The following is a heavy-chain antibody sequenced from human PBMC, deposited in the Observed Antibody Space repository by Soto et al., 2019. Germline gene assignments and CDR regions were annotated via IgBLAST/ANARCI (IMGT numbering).Heavy chain of an antibody. D-gene: IGHD5-12*01. CDR3: ARESSPRLVATITWDYLDY. CDR1: AYTFTNYG. CDR2: ISAYSGHT. Sequence: ASVKVSCKASAYTFTNYGMSWVRQAPGQGLEWVGWISAYSGHTNYAQKLQDRVTMTTDTSTSTAYMELSSLRSEDTAVYYCARESSPRLVATITWDYLDYWGQGTLVTVSS. J-gene: IGHJ4*02. V-gene: IGHV1-18*01.